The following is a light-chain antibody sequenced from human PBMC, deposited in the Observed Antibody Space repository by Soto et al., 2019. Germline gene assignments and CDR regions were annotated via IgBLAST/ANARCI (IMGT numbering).Light chain of an antibody. V-gene: IGKV1-39*01. J-gene: IGKJ5*01. CDR2: AAS. Sequence: DIQMTQSPSSLSASVGDRVTITCRASQSISSYLNWYQQKPGKAPKLLIYAASSLQSGVPSRFSDCGSGTDFTLTISSLQPEDFATYYCQQSYSTSITFGQGTRLEIK. CDR3: QQSYSTSIT. CDR1: QSISSY.